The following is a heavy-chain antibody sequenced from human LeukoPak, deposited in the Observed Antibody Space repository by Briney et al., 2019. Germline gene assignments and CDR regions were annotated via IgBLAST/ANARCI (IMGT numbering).Heavy chain of an antibody. CDR3: ARAKGRPGRWAFDY. J-gene: IGHJ4*02. CDR2: IYSSGST. D-gene: IGHD4-23*01. V-gene: IGHV4-61*02. Sequence: PSETLSLTCTVSGGSFNSGNYYWNWIRQPAGKGLEWIGRIYSSGSTNYNPSLKSRVTISVDTSKNQFSMKLSSVTAADTAVYYCARAKGRPGRWAFDYWGQGTLVTVSS. CDR1: GGSFNSGNYY.